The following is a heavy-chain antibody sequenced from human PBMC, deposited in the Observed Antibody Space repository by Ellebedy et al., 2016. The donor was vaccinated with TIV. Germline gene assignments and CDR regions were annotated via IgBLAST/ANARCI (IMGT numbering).Heavy chain of an antibody. CDR2: ISGSGIKT. J-gene: IGHJ4*02. CDR3: TTVSGDVFSAGYFIDY. CDR1: GFIFSRYA. V-gene: IGHV3-23*01. Sequence: GGSLRLSXAASGFIFSRYAMTWVRQAPGKGLEWVSSISGSGIKTNYAYSVRGRFTISRDNSKNTLYLQMNSLRAEDTAVYHCTTVSGDVFSAGYFIDYWGQGTLATVSS. D-gene: IGHD3-10*01.